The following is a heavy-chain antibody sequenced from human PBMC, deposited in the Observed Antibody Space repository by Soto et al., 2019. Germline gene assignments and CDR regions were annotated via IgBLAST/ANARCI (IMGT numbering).Heavy chain of an antibody. CDR2: TSNSGSTI. J-gene: IGHJ5*02. D-gene: IGHD3-3*01. CDR1: GFIFSSYE. Sequence: GGSLRLSCAASGFIFSSYEMNWVRQAPGKGLEWVSYTSNSGSTIYYADSVEGRFTISRDNTKNSLTLQMNSLRAEDTAVYYCARDLWSGYAFPWGQGXLVTVYS. CDR3: ARDLWSGYAFP. V-gene: IGHV3-48*03.